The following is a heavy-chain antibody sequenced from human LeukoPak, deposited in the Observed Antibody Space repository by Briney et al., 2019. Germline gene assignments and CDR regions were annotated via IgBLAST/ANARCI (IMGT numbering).Heavy chain of an antibody. D-gene: IGHD1-14*01. Sequence: GGSLRVSCAASGFTFSSYGIHWVRQAPGKGLEWVAVISYDGSNKYYADSVKGRFTISRDNSKNTLYLQMNSLRAEDTAVYYCAKDYRNGAQYYYYGMDVWGQGTTVTVSS. J-gene: IGHJ6*02. CDR1: GFTFSSYG. CDR3: AKDYRNGAQYYYYGMDV. CDR2: ISYDGSNK. V-gene: IGHV3-30*18.